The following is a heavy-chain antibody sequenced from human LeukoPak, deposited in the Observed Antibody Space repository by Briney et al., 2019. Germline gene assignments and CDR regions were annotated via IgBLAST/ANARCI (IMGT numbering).Heavy chain of an antibody. V-gene: IGHV3-30*18. CDR1: GFTFSSYA. J-gene: IGHJ4*02. Sequence: QTGGSLRLSCAASGFTFSSYAIHWVRQAPGKGLEWVAVISYDGSNKYYADSVKGRFTISRDNSKNTLYLQMNSLRAEDTAVYYCAKLGYGGNSGVDYWGQGTLVTVSS. D-gene: IGHD4-23*01. CDR3: AKLGYGGNSGVDY. CDR2: ISYDGSNK.